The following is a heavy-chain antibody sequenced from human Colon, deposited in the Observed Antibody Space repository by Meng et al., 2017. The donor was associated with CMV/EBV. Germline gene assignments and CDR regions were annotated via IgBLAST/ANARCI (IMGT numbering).Heavy chain of an antibody. J-gene: IGHJ6*02. CDR2: INSDGSST. V-gene: IGHV3-74*01. D-gene: IGHD3-3*01. Sequence: GESLKISCAASGFTFSSYWMHRVRQAPGKGLVWVSRINSDGSSTSYADSVKGRFTISRDNAKNTLYLQMNSLRAEDTAEYYCAKDALGDFWSGYYGRMDVWGQGTTVTVSS. CDR3: AKDALGDFWSGYYGRMDV. CDR1: GFTFSSYW.